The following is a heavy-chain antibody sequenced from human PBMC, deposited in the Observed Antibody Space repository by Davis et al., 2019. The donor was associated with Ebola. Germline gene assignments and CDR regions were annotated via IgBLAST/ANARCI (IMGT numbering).Heavy chain of an antibody. CDR2: ISWNSGSI. Sequence: PGGSLRLSCAASGFTFDDYAMHWVRHAPGKGLEWVSGISWNSGSIDYADSVKGRFTISRDNAKNTLSLQMSSLGAEDTAVYYCGREWGSGILPIDYLGQGTLVSVSP. J-gene: IGHJ4*02. D-gene: IGHD2-15*01. V-gene: IGHV3-9*01. CDR3: GREWGSGILPIDY. CDR1: GFTFDDYA.